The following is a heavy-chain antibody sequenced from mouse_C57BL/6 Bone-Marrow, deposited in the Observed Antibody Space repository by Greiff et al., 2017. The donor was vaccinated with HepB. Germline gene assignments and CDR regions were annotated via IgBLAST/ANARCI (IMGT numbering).Heavy chain of an antibody. CDR3: ARRILPYFDY. CDR1: GYTFTSYW. J-gene: IGHJ2*01. CDR2: IDPSDSYT. V-gene: IGHV1-50*01. Sequence: VQLQQPGAELVKPGASVKLSCKASGYTFTSYWMQWVKQRPGQGLEWIGEIDPSDSYTNYNQKFKGKATLTVDTSSSTAYMQLSSLTSDDSAVYYCARRILPYFDYWGQGTTLTVSS.